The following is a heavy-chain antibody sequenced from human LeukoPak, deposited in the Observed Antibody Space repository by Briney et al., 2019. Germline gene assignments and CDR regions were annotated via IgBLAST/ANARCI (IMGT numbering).Heavy chain of an antibody. CDR1: GGSISSYF. J-gene: IGHJ2*01. D-gene: IGHD5-24*01. V-gene: IGHV4-59*01. CDR2: IYYSGST. CDR3: ARQHVEMATMVWYFDL. Sequence: SETLSLTCTVSGGSISSYFWSWIRQPPGKGLERIGYIYYSGSTNYNPSFKSRVSISVDTSKNQFSLKRSSVTAADTAVYYCARQHVEMATMVWYFDLWGRGTLVTVSS.